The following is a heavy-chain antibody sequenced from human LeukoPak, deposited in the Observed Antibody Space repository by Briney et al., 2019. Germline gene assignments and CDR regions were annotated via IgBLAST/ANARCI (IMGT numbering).Heavy chain of an antibody. CDR1: GDSFSSNSAG. V-gene: IGHV6-1*01. D-gene: IGHD6-19*01. J-gene: IGHJ4*02. CDR2: TYYRSDWYN. Sequence: SQTLSLTCAISGDSFSSNSAGWHWIRQSPSRGLEWLVRTYYRSDWYNDYAVSVKGRITINSDTSKNQFSLQLNSVTPEDTAVYYCAREREVAGYFDFWGRGTLVTVSS. CDR3: AREREVAGYFDF.